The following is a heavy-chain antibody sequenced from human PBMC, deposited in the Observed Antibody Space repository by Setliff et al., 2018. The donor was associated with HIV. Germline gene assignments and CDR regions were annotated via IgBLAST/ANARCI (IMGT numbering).Heavy chain of an antibody. D-gene: IGHD4-4*01. CDR1: GGSISSTI. CDR3: ATMTTVTIAFDY. J-gene: IGHJ4*02. V-gene: IGHV3-73*01. Sequence: PSETLSLTCTVSGGSISSTIYYWGWVRQASGKGLEWVGRIRSKPNNYATEYAASVKGRFTISRDDSKNTAYLQMNSLKTEDTAVYYCATMTTVTIAFDYWGQGTLVTVSS. CDR2: IRSKPNNYAT.